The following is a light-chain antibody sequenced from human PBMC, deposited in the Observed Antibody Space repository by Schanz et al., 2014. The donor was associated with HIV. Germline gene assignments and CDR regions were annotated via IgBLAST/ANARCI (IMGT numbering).Light chain of an antibody. J-gene: IGKJ2*01. V-gene: IGKV1-5*03. CDR3: QQCVTYPYT. CDR1: QTIGRL. Sequence: IQLTQSPSTVSASVGDRVTITCRARQTIGRLMAWYQQKPGRAPKLLIYQASTLETGVPSRFSCSGSGTSFTLTIASLQPDDFATYYCQQCVTYPYTFGQGTKLDIK. CDR2: QAS.